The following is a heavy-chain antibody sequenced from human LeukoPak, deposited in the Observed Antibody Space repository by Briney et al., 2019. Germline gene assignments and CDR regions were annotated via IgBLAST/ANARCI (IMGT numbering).Heavy chain of an antibody. V-gene: IGHV1-69*06. J-gene: IGHJ6*03. CDR1: GGTFSSYA. CDR2: IIPIFGTA. CDR3: ARPSATLDYYYYYIDV. Sequence: SVKVSCKASGGTFSSYAISWVRQAPGQGLEWMGGIIPIFGTANYAQKFQGRVTITADKSTSTAYMELSSLRSEDTAVYYCARPSATLDYYYYYIDVWGKGTTVTVSS. D-gene: IGHD2-15*01.